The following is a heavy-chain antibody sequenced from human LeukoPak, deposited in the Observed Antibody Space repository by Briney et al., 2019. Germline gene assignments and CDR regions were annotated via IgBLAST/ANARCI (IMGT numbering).Heavy chain of an antibody. CDR2: IWYDGSYK. J-gene: IGHJ4*02. CDR1: GFTFSSYA. D-gene: IGHD3-22*01. CDR3: ARDPTAYYDSSGYYLNTIDY. Sequence: GGSLRLSCAASGFTFSSYAMHWVRQAPGKGLEWVAVIWYDGSYKYYADSVKGRFTISRDNSKNTLYLQMNSLRAEDTAVYYFARDPTAYYDSSGYYLNTIDYWGQGTLVTVSS. V-gene: IGHV3-33*08.